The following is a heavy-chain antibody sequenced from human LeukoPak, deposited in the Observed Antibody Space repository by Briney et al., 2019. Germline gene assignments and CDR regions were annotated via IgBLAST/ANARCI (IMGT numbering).Heavy chain of an antibody. Sequence: SETLSPTCTVSGGSISSYYWSWIRQPPGKGLEWIGYIYYSGSTNYNPSLKSRVTISVDTSKNQFSLKLSPVTAADTAVYYCARGAGSHNYWGQGTLVTVSS. D-gene: IGHD1-26*01. CDR2: IYYSGST. V-gene: IGHV4-59*01. CDR3: ARGAGSHNY. J-gene: IGHJ4*02. CDR1: GGSISSYY.